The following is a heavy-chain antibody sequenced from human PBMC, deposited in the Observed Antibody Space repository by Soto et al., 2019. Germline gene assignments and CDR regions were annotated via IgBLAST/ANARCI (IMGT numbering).Heavy chain of an antibody. CDR1: GFTFGDYA. Sequence: GGSLRLSRTASGFTFGDYAMSWVRQAPGKGQEWVGFIRSKAYGGTTEYAASVKGRFTISRDDSKSIAYLQMNSLKTEDTAVYYCTRDFWSGYWTNWFDPWGQGTLVTVSS. CDR2: IRSKAYGGTT. CDR3: TRDFWSGYWTNWFDP. J-gene: IGHJ5*02. V-gene: IGHV3-49*04. D-gene: IGHD3-3*01.